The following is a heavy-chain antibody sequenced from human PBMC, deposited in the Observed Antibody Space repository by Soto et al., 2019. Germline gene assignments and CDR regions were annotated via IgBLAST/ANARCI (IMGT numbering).Heavy chain of an antibody. CDR2: IYHSGST. J-gene: IGHJ4*02. CDR3: ARNNGGDFSLDY. V-gene: IGHV4-38-2*02. D-gene: IGHD2-21*02. CDR1: GSSIISGYY. Sequence: SETLSLTCTVSGSSIISGYYWFWMRHPPGKGLEWIGNIYHSGSTYDNPSLKSRVTISVDTSKNQFSLKLSSVTAADTAVYYCARNNGGDFSLDYWGQGTLVTVSS.